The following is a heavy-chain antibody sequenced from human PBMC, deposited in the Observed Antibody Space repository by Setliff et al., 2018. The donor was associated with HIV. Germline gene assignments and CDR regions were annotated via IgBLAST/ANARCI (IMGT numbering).Heavy chain of an antibody. V-gene: IGHV4-4*08. D-gene: IGHD5-12*01. J-gene: IGHJ4*03. Sequence: KASENLSLTCTDSNDSNTSFYWTWIRQPPGKGLEWIGYIYTSGSSNYNPSLKSRVTFSIDTSKNQFSLKLDSVTAADTAVYYCARAPYSAYDYTSFHTWGQGTMVTVTS. CDR2: IYTSGSS. CDR3: ARAPYSAYDYTSFHT. CDR1: NDSNTSFY.